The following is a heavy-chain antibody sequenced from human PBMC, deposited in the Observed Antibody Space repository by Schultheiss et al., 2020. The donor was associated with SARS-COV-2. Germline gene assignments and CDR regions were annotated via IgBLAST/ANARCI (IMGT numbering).Heavy chain of an antibody. CDR1: GGSISTSSYY. CDR2: MYYTGST. J-gene: IGHJ5*02. D-gene: IGHD3-3*01. Sequence: SETLSLTCTVSGGSISTSSYYWGWIRQPPGKGLERIGNMYYTGSTYYNPSLESRVTISVDTSKNQFSLRLTSVTAADTAVYYCARDVLRFLEGYNWFDPWGQGTLVTVSS. V-gene: IGHV4-39*02. CDR3: ARDVLRFLEGYNWFDP.